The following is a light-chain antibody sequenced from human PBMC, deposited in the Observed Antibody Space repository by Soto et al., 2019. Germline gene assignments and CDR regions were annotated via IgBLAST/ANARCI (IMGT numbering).Light chain of an antibody. Sequence: ETVLTQSPGTLSLSPGESATLSCRASQTVYGGFLAWYQGKPGQAPRLLISATSTRVTDIPDRFSGSGSVRDFTLTINKVEPEDFAIYYCHQYGNSPLTFGPGTTVDF. J-gene: IGKJ3*01. CDR1: QTVYGGF. CDR3: HQYGNSPLT. CDR2: ATS. V-gene: IGKV3-20*01.